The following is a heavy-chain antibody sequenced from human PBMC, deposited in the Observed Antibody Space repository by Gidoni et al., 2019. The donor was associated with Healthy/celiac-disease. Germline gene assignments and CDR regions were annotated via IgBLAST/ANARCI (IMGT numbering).Heavy chain of an antibody. CDR2: ISPIFGTA. J-gene: IGHJ4*02. Sequence: QVQLVQSGAEVKKPGSSVKVSCKASGGTFSSYAISWVRQAPGQGLEWMGGISPIFGTANYAQKFQGRVTITADESTSTAYMELSSLRSEDTAVYYCARVRPIVATIWGYFDYWGQGTLVTVSS. CDR1: GGTFSSYA. V-gene: IGHV1-69*01. D-gene: IGHD5-12*01. CDR3: ARVRPIVATIWGYFDY.